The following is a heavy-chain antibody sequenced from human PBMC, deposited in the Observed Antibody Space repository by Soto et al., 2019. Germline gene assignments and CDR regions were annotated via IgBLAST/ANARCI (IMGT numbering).Heavy chain of an antibody. J-gene: IGHJ4*02. Sequence: QVLLQESGPGLVQPSGTLSLSCAVSGVSISSNYYWGWVRQSPGKGLEWLGDISHIGSVYYSPSLMCRVTISMDRSENQFSLKLNSVTAADSAVYYCVRSFGWYAIDYWGQGTLVIVSS. D-gene: IGHD6-19*01. CDR3: VRSFGWYAIDY. CDR2: ISHIGSV. CDR1: GVSISSNYY. V-gene: IGHV4-4*02.